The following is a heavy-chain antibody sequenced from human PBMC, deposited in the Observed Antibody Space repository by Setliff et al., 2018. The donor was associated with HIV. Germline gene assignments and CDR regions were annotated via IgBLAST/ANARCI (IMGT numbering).Heavy chain of an antibody. CDR1: GFTFSSYG. CDR3: AKMGSPVGPDAFDI. CDR2: IRYDGSEK. J-gene: IGHJ3*02. V-gene: IGHV3-30*02. D-gene: IGHD3-16*01. Sequence: GGSLRLSCPASGFTFSSYGMHWVRQAPGKGLEWVAFIRYDGSEKYYIESVKGRFTISRDNSKKMLYLQMNSLRAEDTAVYYCAKMGSPVGPDAFDIWGQGTMVTVSS.